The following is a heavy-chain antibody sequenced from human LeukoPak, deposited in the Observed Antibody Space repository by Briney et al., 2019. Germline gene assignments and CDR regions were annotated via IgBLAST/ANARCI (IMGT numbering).Heavy chain of an antibody. V-gene: IGHV3-48*04. D-gene: IGHD3-22*01. J-gene: IGHJ4*02. CDR1: GFTFSNYW. CDR3: ARELFYYDSSGI. Sequence: PGGSLRLSCAASGFTFSNYWMSWVRQAPGKGLEWVSYISSSGSTIYYADSVKGRFTISRDNAKNSLYLQMNSLRAEDTAVYYCARELFYYDSSGIWGQGTLVTVSS. CDR2: ISSSGSTI.